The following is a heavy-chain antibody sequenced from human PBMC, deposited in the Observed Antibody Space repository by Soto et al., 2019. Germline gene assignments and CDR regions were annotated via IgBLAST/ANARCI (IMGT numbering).Heavy chain of an antibody. V-gene: IGHV3-21*01. Sequence: PGGSLRLSCAASGFTFSRHYMNWVRQAPGKGLEWVSSISTTSTYTHYADSLKGRFTISRDNAKKLLYLQMDSLRAEDTAVYYCARDDGLSSTNVKAFDIWGQGTEVTVSS. D-gene: IGHD2-2*01. CDR2: ISTTSTYT. CDR3: ARDDGLSSTNVKAFDI. J-gene: IGHJ3*02. CDR1: GFTFSRHY.